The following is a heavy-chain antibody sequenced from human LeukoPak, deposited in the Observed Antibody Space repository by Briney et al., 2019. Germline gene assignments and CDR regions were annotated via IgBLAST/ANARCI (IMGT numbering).Heavy chain of an antibody. Sequence: QSGGSLRLSCSASGFTFSAYAMHWVRQAPGKGLEYVSAVSSNGGSTYYAESVKGRFTISRDNSKNTLYLQMSGLRTEDTALYYCVKGGSSSWYDYTFDYWGQGTLVTVSS. D-gene: IGHD6-13*01. CDR1: GFTFSAYA. CDR2: VSSNGGST. CDR3: VKGGSSSWYDYTFDY. V-gene: IGHV3-64D*06. J-gene: IGHJ4*01.